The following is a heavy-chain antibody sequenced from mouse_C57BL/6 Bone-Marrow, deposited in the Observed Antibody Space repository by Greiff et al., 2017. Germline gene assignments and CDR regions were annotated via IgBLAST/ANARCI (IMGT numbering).Heavy chain of an antibody. J-gene: IGHJ2*01. Sequence: EVQRVESGPGLAKPSQTLSLTCSVTGYSITSDYWNWIRKFPGNKLEYMGYISYSGSTYYNPSLKSRISITRDTSKNQYYLQLNSVTTEDTATYYCARWGITTVLADEDYFDYWGQGTTLTVSS. CDR2: ISYSGST. CDR3: ARWGITTVLADEDYFDY. V-gene: IGHV3-8*01. D-gene: IGHD1-1*01. CDR1: GYSITSDY.